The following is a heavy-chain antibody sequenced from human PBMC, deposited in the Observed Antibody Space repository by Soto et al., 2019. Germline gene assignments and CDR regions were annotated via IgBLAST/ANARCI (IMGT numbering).Heavy chain of an antibody. V-gene: IGHV1-69*13. J-gene: IGHJ5*02. CDR2: IVPIFNIA. Sequence: SVKVSCKSSGGTFSSSPIAGVRQAPGRGLEWMGAIVPIFNIANYAQKFQGRVTTTADESTTTAYLEMSSLTSDDTAIYYCAREELGEFLTEIKWFDPWGQGTLVTVSS. CDR3: AREELGEFLTEIKWFDP. CDR1: GGTFSSSP. D-gene: IGHD3-16*01.